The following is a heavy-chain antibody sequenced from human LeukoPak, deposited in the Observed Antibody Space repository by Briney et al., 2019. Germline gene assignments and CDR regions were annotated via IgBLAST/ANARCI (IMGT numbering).Heavy chain of an antibody. J-gene: IGHJ6*02. CDR2: IRSKAYRGTT. D-gene: IGHD5-18*01. Sequence: GGSLRLSCTTSGFNFGDHAMTWVRQAPGKGLEWVGFIRSKAYRGTTEYAASVKGRFTTSRDDSKSVVYLQMNSLKSGDTAVYYCSRGPIQLWVHNGVDVWGQGTTVTVSS. CDR3: SRGPIQLWVHNGVDV. V-gene: IGHV3-49*04. CDR1: GFNFGDHA.